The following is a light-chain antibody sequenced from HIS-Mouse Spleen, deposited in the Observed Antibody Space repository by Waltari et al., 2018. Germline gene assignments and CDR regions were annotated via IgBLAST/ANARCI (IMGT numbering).Light chain of an antibody. CDR1: SSDVGGYNH. CDR3: SSYTSSSTYV. V-gene: IGLV2-14*03. CDR2: DVS. J-gene: IGLJ1*01. Sequence: QSALTQPASVSGSPGQSITISCTGTSSDVGGYNHVSWYQQHPVKAPKLMIYDVSTRPSGVSNRFSGSKSGNTASLTISGLQAEDEADYYCSSYTSSSTYVFGTGTKVTVL.